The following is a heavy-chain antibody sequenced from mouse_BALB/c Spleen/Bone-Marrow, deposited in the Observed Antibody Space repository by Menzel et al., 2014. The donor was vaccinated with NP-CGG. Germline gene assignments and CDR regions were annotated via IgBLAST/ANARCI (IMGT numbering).Heavy chain of an antibody. V-gene: IGHV7-1*02. D-gene: IGHD2-10*02. CDR1: GFTFSGLY. CDR2: SRNKAKYYTT. CDR3: ARDVGYGNYFVY. Sequence: EVKLVDSGGGLVQPGDSLRLSCATSGFTFSGLYMEWVRQPPGKRLEWIAASRNKAKYYTTEYSASVKGRFIVSRDTSQSVLYLQMNALRAEDTAIYYCARDVGYGNYFVYWGQGTLVTVSA. J-gene: IGHJ3*01.